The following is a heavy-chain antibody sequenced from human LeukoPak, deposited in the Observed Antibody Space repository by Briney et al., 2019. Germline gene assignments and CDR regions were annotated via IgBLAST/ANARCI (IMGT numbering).Heavy chain of an antibody. CDR2: IYSGGST. D-gene: IGHD3-3*01. CDR1: GFTLSSNY. J-gene: IGHJ1*01. Sequence: GRSLRLSRAASGFTLSSNYMSWVRQAPGKGLEWVSVIYSGGSTYYADSGKGRFTISRDNSKNTLYLQMNSLRAEDTAVYYCARDRSGYFQNWGQGTLVTVSS. V-gene: IGHV3-66*01. CDR3: ARDRSGYFQN.